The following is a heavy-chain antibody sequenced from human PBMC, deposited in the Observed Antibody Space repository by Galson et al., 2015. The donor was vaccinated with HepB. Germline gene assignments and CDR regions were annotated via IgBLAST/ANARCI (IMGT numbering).Heavy chain of an antibody. CDR3: VRDSGLYYYDTDGYVYIPWFDP. CDR2: VFYDRST. CDR1: GGSISSSSSF. J-gene: IGHJ5*02. D-gene: IGHD3-22*01. V-gene: IGHV4-39*07. Sequence: SETLSLTCTVSGGSISSSSSFWAWIRQPPGKGLEWIGSVFYDRSTYYNPSLKSRVIVSVDTSKNQFSLRLSSVTAADTAVYFCVRDSGLYYYDTDGYVYIPWFDPWGQGTLVTVSS.